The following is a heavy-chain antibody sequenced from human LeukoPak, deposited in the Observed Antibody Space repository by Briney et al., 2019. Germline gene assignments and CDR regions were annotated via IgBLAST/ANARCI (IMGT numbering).Heavy chain of an antibody. J-gene: IGHJ4*02. CDR3: ESDSIAVNYVY. CDR2: ITSDGNNK. Sequence: GGSLRLSCAASGFTFSNYAMDWVRQAPGKVLEWVAVITSDGNNKYYAESVKGRFIISRDNSNNTVYLQMSTLRAEETALYYCESDSIAVNYVYWGQGSLVTVSS. CDR1: GFTFSNYA. D-gene: IGHD6-19*01. V-gene: IGHV3-30-3*01.